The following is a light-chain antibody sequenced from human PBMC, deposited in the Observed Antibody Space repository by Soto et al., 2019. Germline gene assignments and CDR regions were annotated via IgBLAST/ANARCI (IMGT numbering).Light chain of an antibody. V-gene: IGLV2-14*03. J-gene: IGLJ2*01. Sequence: QSVLTQPASVSGSPGQSITISCTGTSSDIGAYNFVSWYQQHPGKAPNLMLYDVNIRPSGVSNRFSGSKYGNTASLTISGLPAEDEAAYYCTSWTTSTTMIFGGGTKVTVL. CDR2: DVN. CDR1: SSDIGAYNF. CDR3: TSWTTSTTMI.